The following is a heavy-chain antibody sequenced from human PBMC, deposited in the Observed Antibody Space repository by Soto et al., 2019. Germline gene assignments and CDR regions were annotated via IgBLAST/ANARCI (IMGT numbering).Heavy chain of an antibody. V-gene: IGHV4-39*01. J-gene: IGHJ4*02. Sequence: SETLSLTCTVSGGSIYRSGYYWGWIRQPPGRGLEWIGNIDYNGVTYSNPSLKSRVTISRDTSKNQFSPKLTSVTAADTALYYCGKVLVGATGHTDSDSRGQATLVTVSS. D-gene: IGHD2-15*01. CDR3: GKVLVGATGHTDSDS. CDR1: GGSIYRSGYY. CDR2: IDYNGVT.